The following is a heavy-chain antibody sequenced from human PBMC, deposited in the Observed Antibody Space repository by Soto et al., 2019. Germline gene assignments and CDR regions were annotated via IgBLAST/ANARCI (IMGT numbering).Heavy chain of an antibody. CDR1: GGSISSYY. Sequence: SETLSLTCTVSGGSISSYYWSWIRQPPGKGLEWIGYIYYSGSTNYNPSLKSRVTISVDTSKNQFSLKLGSVTAADTAVYYCALRSMAVVPAYWGQGTLVTVSS. D-gene: IGHD3-22*01. J-gene: IGHJ4*02. CDR3: ALRSMAVVPAY. CDR2: IYYSGST. V-gene: IGHV4-59*01.